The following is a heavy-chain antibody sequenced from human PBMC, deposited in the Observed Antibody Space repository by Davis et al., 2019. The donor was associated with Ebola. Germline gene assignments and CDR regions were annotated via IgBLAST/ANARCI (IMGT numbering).Heavy chain of an antibody. CDR2: MNPNSGNT. CDR1: GYTFTSYG. Sequence: ASVKVSCKASGYTFTSYGISWVRQATGQGLEWMGWMNPNSGNTGYAQKFQGRVTMTRNTSISTAYMELSSLRSEDTAVYYCARLVYGDYRYNWFDPWGQGTLVTVSS. D-gene: IGHD4-17*01. J-gene: IGHJ5*02. CDR3: ARLVYGDYRYNWFDP. V-gene: IGHV1-8*02.